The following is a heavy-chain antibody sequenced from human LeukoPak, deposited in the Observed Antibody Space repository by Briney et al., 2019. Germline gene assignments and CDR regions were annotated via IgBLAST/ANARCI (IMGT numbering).Heavy chain of an antibody. D-gene: IGHD3-10*01. CDR3: ARAYGSGSYYNVGFDY. J-gene: IGHJ4*02. Sequence: ASVKVSCKASGYTFTSYAMNWVRQAPGQGLEWMGWMNPNSGNTGHAQKFQGRVTMTRNTSISTAYMELSSLRSEDTAVYYCARAYGSGSYYNVGFDYWGQGTLVTVSS. CDR1: GYTFTSYA. V-gene: IGHV1-8*02. CDR2: MNPNSGNT.